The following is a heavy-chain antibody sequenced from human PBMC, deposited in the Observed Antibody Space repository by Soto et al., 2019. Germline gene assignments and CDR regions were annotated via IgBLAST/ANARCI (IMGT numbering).Heavy chain of an antibody. CDR1: GGSISSSNYY. V-gene: IGHV4-39*01. CDR3: ARLRCSSTSCYTSVAFDI. CDR2: IYYSGTT. Sequence: PSETLSLTCTVSGGSISSSNYYWGWIRQPPGKGLEWIGNIYYSGTTYYNPSLKSRVTISVDTSKSQFSLKLSSVTAADTALYYCARLRCSSTSCYTSVAFDIWGQGTMVTVSS. D-gene: IGHD2-2*02. J-gene: IGHJ3*02.